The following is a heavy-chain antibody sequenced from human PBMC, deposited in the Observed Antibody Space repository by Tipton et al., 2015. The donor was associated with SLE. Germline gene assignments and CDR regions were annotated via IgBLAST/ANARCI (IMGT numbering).Heavy chain of an antibody. Sequence: TLSLTCTVSGGSISSYYWSWIRQPPGKGLEWIGYIYYSGSTNYNPSLKSRVTISVDTSKNQFSLKLSSVTAADTAVYYCARGVTIFGVVIMAGYYYYMDVWGKGTTVTVSS. D-gene: IGHD3-3*01. CDR3: ARGVTIFGVVIMAGYYYYMDV. CDR1: GGSISSYY. J-gene: IGHJ6*03. V-gene: IGHV4-59*01. CDR2: IYYSGST.